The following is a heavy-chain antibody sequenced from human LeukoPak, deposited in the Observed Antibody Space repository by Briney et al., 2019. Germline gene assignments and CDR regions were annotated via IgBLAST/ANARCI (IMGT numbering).Heavy chain of an antibody. CDR3: ARDLVVAATPYAFDI. CDR1: GGSISSGSYY. V-gene: IGHV4-61*02. J-gene: IGHJ3*02. Sequence: SQTLSLTCTVSGGSISSGSYYWSWIRQPAGKGLEWIGRIYTSGSTNYNPSLKSRVTISVDTSKNQFSLKLSSVTAADTAVYYCARDLVVAATPYAFDIWGQGTMVTVSS. D-gene: IGHD2-15*01. CDR2: IYTSGST.